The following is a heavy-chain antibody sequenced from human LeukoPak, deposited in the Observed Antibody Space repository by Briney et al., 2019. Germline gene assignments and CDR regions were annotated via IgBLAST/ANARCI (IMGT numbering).Heavy chain of an antibody. CDR2: IRYDGSNK. V-gene: IGHV3-30*02. CDR3: AKDRLYGSGSYYFDY. CDR1: GFIFSNYG. J-gene: IGHJ4*02. Sequence: GGSLRLPCAASGFIFSNYGMHWVRQAPGKGLQWVAFIRYDGSNKYFADSVKGRFTISRDNSKNTLYLQMNSLRTEDTALYYCAKDRLYGSGSYYFDYWGQGTLVTVSS. D-gene: IGHD3-10*01.